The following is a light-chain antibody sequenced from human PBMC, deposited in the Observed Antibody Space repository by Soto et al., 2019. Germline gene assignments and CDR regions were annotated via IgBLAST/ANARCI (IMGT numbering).Light chain of an antibody. CDR1: NSNIGSHT. V-gene: IGLV1-44*01. CDR2: SNN. CDR3: SGSLGAHRYV. Sequence: QSVLTQPPSASGTPGQRVTMSCSGGNSNIGSHTVNWYQHLPGTAPTLLIFSNNQRPSGVPARFSGSKSGTSASLAISGLQSGDEGDYYCSGSLGAHRYVFGTGTKVTV. J-gene: IGLJ1*01.